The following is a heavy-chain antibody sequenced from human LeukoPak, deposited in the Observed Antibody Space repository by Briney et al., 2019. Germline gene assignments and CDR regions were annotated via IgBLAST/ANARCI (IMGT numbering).Heavy chain of an antibody. CDR2: IIPIFGTA. CDR3: ARGVVPAAITPGNWFDP. D-gene: IGHD2-2*02. CDR1: GYTLTELS. J-gene: IGHJ5*02. Sequence: SVKVSCKVSGYTLTELSMHWVRQAPGKGLEWMGGIIPIFGTANYAQKFQGRVTITADESTSTAYMELSSLRSEDTAVYYCARGVVPAAITPGNWFDPWGQGTLVTVSS. V-gene: IGHV1-69*13.